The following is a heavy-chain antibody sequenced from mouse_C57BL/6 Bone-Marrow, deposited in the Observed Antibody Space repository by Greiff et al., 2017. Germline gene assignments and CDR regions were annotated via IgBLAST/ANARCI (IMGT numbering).Heavy chain of an antibody. V-gene: IGHV14-2*01. CDR2: IDPGDGET. Sequence: VQLKESGAELVRPGASVKFSCPASGFNFKDSFMPWLKQGTEQGLGWIGRIDPGDGETKYAPKFKGKAPITADTSSTTAYLQLSSLTSEDTAVYYCAPYYGSSSFAYWGQGTLVTVSA. D-gene: IGHD1-1*01. J-gene: IGHJ3*01. CDR1: GFNFKDSF. CDR3: APYYGSSSFAY.